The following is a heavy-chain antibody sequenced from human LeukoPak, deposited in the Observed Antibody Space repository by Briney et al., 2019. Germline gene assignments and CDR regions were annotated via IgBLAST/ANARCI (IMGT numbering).Heavy chain of an antibody. CDR1: GITFRSYA. D-gene: IGHD6-13*01. V-gene: IGHV3-23*01. CDR3: ARDGGSSWPGAFDI. CDR2: ISGSGGST. J-gene: IGHJ3*02. Sequence: RSGGSLRLSCAASGITFRSYAMSWVRQAPGKGLEWVSAISGSGGSTYYADSVKGRFTISRDNSKNTLYLQMNSLRAEDTAVYYCARDGGSSWPGAFDIWGQGTMVTVSS.